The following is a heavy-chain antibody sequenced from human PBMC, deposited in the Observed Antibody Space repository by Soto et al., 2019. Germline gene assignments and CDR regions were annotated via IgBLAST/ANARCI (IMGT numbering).Heavy chain of an antibody. CDR1: GYSFTSYW. CDR3: ATLQAAAGDNDLAFDY. D-gene: IGHD6-13*01. Sequence: EVQLVQSGAEVKKPGESLRISCKGSGYSFTSYWISWVRQMPGKGLEWMGRIDPSDSYNNYSPSFQGLVTISPDKSISTANMQWSSLKASDTAMYYCATLQAAAGDNDLAFDYWGQGTLVTVSS. J-gene: IGHJ4*02. CDR2: IDPSDSYN. V-gene: IGHV5-10-1*01.